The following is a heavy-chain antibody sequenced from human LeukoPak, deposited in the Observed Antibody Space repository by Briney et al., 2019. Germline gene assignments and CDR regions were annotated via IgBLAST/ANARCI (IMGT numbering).Heavy chain of an antibody. CDR2: ISSSSSYI. Sequence: GGSLRLSCAASGFSFSSYWMSWVRQAPGKGLEWVSSISSSSSYIYYADSVKGRFTISRDNAKNSLYLQMNSLRAEDTAVYYCARDIAVAGNDYWGQGTLVTVSS. J-gene: IGHJ4*02. CDR1: GFSFSSYW. CDR3: ARDIAVAGNDY. D-gene: IGHD6-19*01. V-gene: IGHV3-21*01.